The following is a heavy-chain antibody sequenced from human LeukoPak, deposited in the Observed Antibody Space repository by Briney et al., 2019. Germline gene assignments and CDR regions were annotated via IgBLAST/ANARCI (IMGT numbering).Heavy chain of an antibody. CDR2: INEDGSTT. Sequence: GGSLRLSCAASGFTFSSNWMHWVCQAPGKGLVWVSRINEDGSTTNYADSVKGRSTIFRDNAKNTLYLQMNSLRAEDTAVYYCVRDLGGRSGHWGQGTLVTVSS. J-gene: IGHJ4*02. CDR3: VRDLGGRSGH. CDR1: GFTFSSNW. V-gene: IGHV3-74*01. D-gene: IGHD1-26*01.